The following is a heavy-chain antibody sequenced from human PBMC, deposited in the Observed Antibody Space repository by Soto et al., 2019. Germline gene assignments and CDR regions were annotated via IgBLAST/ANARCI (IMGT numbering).Heavy chain of an antibody. J-gene: IGHJ3*02. CDR1: GYSFTSYW. D-gene: IGHD6-6*01. V-gene: IGHV5-51*01. CDR3: ARLRGPSRVAAARPRVPAFDI. Sequence: PGESLKISCKGSGYSFTSYWIGWVRQMPWKGLEWVGIIYPGDSDTRYSPSFQGQVTISADKSISTAYLQWSSLKASDTAMYYCARLRGPSRVAAARPRVPAFDIWGQGTMVTVSS. CDR2: IYPGDSDT.